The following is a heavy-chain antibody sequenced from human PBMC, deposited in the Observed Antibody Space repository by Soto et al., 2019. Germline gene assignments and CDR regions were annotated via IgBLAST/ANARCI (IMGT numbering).Heavy chain of an antibody. CDR2: IFSSDEK. Sequence: SGPTLVNPTDTLTLTCTVSGFSLGNARMGVSWIRQPPGKALEWLAHIFSSDEKSYSTSLKSRLTISKDTSKSQVVLTMTNMDPVDTATYYCARILTRYCSTTSCYMGWAHYGMDVWGQGTTVTAP. D-gene: IGHD2-2*02. V-gene: IGHV2-26*01. CDR3: ARILTRYCSTTSCYMGWAHYGMDV. CDR1: GFSLGNARMG. J-gene: IGHJ6*02.